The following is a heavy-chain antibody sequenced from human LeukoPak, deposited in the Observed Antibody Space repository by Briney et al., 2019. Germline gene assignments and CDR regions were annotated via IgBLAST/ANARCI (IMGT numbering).Heavy chain of an antibody. CDR1: GGSISSSNW. D-gene: IGHD3-22*01. CDR3: ARANPYYYDSSGYYYGV. V-gene: IGHV4-4*02. Sequence: SGTLSLTCAVSGGSISSSNWWSWVRQPPGKGLEWIGEIYHSGSTNYNPSLKSRVTISVDKSKNQFSLKLSSVTAADTAVYYCARANPYYYDSSGYYYGVWGQGTLVTVSS. J-gene: IGHJ4*02. CDR2: IYHSGST.